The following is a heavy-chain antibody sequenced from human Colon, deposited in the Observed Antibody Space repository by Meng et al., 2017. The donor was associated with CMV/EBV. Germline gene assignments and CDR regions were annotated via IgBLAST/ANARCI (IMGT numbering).Heavy chain of an antibody. CDR1: GFNFNFYW. CDR3: AKGQGIIYD. J-gene: IGHJ4*02. Sequence: GGSLRLSCRASGFNFNFYWMSWVRQAPGKGLEWVANINRDGSEKNYVDSVKGRFTVSRDNVKNSLYLQMNSLRVEDMAVYYCAKGQGIIYDWGQGTLVTVSS. D-gene: IGHD5/OR15-5a*01. V-gene: IGHV3-7*01. CDR2: INRDGSEK.